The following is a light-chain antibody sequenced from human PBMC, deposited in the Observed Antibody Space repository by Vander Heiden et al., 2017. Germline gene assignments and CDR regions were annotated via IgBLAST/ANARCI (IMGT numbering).Light chain of an antibody. V-gene: IGKV3-11*01. Sequence: DIVLTQSPATLSLSPGERATLSCRASQIVSSYIAWYQQKPGQAPRLLIDDASNRATGIPARFRGSGSGTDFTLTSSSLEPEDFAVYYCKQRSNWPQAFGGGTKVEIK. CDR3: KQRSNWPQA. J-gene: IGKJ4*01. CDR2: DAS. CDR1: QIVSSY.